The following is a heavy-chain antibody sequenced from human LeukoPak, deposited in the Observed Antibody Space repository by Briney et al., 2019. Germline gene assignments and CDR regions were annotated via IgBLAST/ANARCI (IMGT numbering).Heavy chain of an antibody. J-gene: IGHJ4*02. CDR1: GFTFTSSA. CDR3: AAGFGESTFVY. D-gene: IGHD3-10*01. Sequence: GASVKVSCRASGFTFTSSAMQWVRHARGQRLEWIGWIVVGSGNTNYAQKFQERVTITRDMSTSTAYMELSSQSSEDTAVYYCAAGFGESTFVYWGQGTLVTVSS. V-gene: IGHV1-58*02. CDR2: IVVGSGNT.